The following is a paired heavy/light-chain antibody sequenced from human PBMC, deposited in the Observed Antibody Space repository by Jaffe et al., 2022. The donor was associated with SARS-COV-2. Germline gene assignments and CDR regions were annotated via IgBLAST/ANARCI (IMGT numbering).Heavy chain of an antibody. D-gene: IGHD2-21*02. V-gene: IGHV4-61*02. J-gene: IGHJ5*02. CDR3: AREVVTAINWFDP. Sequence: QVQLQESGPGLVKPSQTLSLSCTVSGGSISSGNYYWNWIRQPAGKGLEWIGRIYTSGSTNYNPSLKSRVTISVDTSKNQFSLKLTSVTAADTAMYYCAREVVTAINWFDPWGQGTLVTVSS. CDR1: GGSISSGNYY. CDR2: IYTSGST.
Light chain of an antibody. V-gene: IGLV3-19*01. CDR1: SLRSYY. J-gene: IGLJ3*02. Sequence: SSELTQDPAVSVALGQTVRITCQGDSLRSYYASWYQQKPGQAPVLLIYGNNNRPSGIPDRFSGSSSGNTSSLTITGPQAEDEADYYCNSRDSSGNHWMFGGGTKLTVL. CDR2: GNN. CDR3: NSRDSSGNHWM.